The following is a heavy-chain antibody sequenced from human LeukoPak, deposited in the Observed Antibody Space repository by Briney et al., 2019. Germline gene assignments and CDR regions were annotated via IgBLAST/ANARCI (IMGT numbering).Heavy chain of an antibody. V-gene: IGHV4-59*08. CDR3: AAADGYDYAGLDY. Sequence: SETLSLTCTVSGGSISSYYWSWIRQPPGKGLEWIGYIYYSGSTNYNPSLKSRVTISVDTSKNQFSLKLSSVTAADTAVYYCAAADGYDYAGLDYWGQGTLVTVSS. CDR1: GGSISSYY. D-gene: IGHD5-12*01. J-gene: IGHJ4*02. CDR2: IYYSGST.